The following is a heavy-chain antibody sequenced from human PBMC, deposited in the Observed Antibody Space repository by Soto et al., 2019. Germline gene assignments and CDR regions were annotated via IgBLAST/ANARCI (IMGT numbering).Heavy chain of an antibody. CDR3: ASMGYHYGSGSYPLDY. Sequence: SETLSLTCTVSGGSISSSSYYWGWIRQPPGKGLEWIGSIFYSGSTHYNPSLKSRVTISVDTSKNQFSLKLRSVTAADTAVYYCASMGYHYGSGSYPLDYWGQGTLVTVSS. CDR1: GGSISSSSYY. J-gene: IGHJ4*02. V-gene: IGHV4-39*01. D-gene: IGHD3-10*01. CDR2: IFYSGST.